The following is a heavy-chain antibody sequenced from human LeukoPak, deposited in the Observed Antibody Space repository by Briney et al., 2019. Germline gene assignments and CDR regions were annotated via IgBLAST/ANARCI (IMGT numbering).Heavy chain of an antibody. CDR2: IVASSGST. CDR3: AKGAYDYIEMGYFDY. Sequence: PGGSLRLSCAASGFSISNSAMSWVRQAPGKGLEWVSLIVASSGSTFYADSVKGRFTISRDSSKNTLYLQMNSLRAEDMAVYYCAKGAYDYIEMGYFDYWGQGTPVTVSS. CDR1: GFSISNSA. J-gene: IGHJ4*02. D-gene: IGHD5-12*01. V-gene: IGHV3-23*01.